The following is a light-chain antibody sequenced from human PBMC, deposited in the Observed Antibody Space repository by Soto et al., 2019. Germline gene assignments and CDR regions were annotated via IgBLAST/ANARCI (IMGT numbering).Light chain of an antibody. CDR3: QKYNSAPPWT. V-gene: IGKV1-27*01. J-gene: IGKJ1*01. CDR1: QGIRND. CDR2: AAS. Sequence: IQMTQSPSSLSASVGDRVTITCRASQGIRNDLGWYQQKPGKAPKLLIYAASTLQVAVSSRFSGSGSGTDFTLTISSLQPEDVATYYCQKYNSAPPWTFGQGTKVDIK.